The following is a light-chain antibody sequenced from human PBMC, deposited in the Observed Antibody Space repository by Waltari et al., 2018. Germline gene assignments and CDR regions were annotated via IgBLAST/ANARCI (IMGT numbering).Light chain of an antibody. CDR1: SRHVGGYNY. CDR3: SSYTSSSTYV. CDR2: DVG. J-gene: IGLJ1*01. Sequence: QSALTQPASVSGSPGQSITISCTGTSRHVGGYNYVPWYQQYPGKVPKLMIYDVGNRPSGVSNRFSGSKSGNTASLTISGLQAGDEADYYCSSYTSSSTYVFGTGTQVTVL. V-gene: IGLV2-14*01.